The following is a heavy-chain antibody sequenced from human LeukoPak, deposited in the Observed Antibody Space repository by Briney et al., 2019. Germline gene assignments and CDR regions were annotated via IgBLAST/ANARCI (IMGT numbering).Heavy chain of an antibody. CDR1: GGTFSSYA. CDR2: IIPIFGTA. J-gene: IGHJ5*02. CDR3: AREGGSVADYNWFDP. Sequence: SVKVSCKASGGTFSSYAISWVRQAPGQGLEWMGGIIPIFGTANYAQKFQGRVTITADESTSTAYMELSSLRSEDTAVYYCAREGGSVADYNWFDPWGQGTLVTVSS. V-gene: IGHV1-69*01. D-gene: IGHD6-19*01.